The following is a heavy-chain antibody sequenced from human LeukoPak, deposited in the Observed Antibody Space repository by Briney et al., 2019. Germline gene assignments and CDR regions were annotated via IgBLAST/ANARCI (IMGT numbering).Heavy chain of an antibody. J-gene: IGHJ2*01. CDR1: GDSISSYH. CDR3: ARDKLGWYFDL. CDR2: IYYSGST. V-gene: IGHV4-59*01. D-gene: IGHD7-27*01. Sequence: PSETLSLTCTVSGDSISSYHWSWIRQPPGKGLEWIGYIYYSGSTNYNPSLKSRVTISIDTSKNQFSLKLSSMTAADTAVYYCARDKLGWYFDLWGRGTLVTVSS.